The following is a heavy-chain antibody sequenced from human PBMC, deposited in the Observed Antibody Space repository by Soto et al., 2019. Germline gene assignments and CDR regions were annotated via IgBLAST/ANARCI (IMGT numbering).Heavy chain of an antibody. CDR3: AKGGRQWLVTSDFNY. V-gene: IGHV3-30*18. CDR2: VSHDGRNT. D-gene: IGHD6-19*01. Sequence: VQLVESGGGVVQPGRSLRLSCAASGFTFSDYAMHWVRRAPGKGLEWVAVVSHDGRNTRYADSVKGRFTISRDSSKNTVSLEMTSLRAEDTAVYYCAKGGRQWLVTSDFNYCCQVALVTVSS. CDR1: GFTFSDYA. J-gene: IGHJ4*02.